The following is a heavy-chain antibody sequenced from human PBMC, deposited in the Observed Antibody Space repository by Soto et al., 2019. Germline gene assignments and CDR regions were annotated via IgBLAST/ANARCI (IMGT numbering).Heavy chain of an antibody. V-gene: IGHV1-69*01. J-gene: IGHJ4*01. CDR2: VVPIFGTA. Sequence: QVQLVQSGAEVKKPGSSVMVSCKASGGTFSSYAISWVRQAPGQGLEWMGGVVPIFGTANSAQKFQGRVTITVEESTSTAYMQLDSLGSDDTDVSYWPRSNAAAAFLAYCGQEPLVTLSS. D-gene: IGHD6-13*01. CDR3: PRSNAAAAFLAY. CDR1: GGTFSSYA.